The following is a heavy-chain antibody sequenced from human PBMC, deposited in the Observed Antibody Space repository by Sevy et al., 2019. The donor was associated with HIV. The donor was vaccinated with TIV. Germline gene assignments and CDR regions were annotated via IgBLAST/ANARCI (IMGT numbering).Heavy chain of an antibody. D-gene: IGHD3-16*02. Sequence: ASVKVSCKASGYTFTSYGISWVRQAPGQGLEWMGWISAYNGNTNYAQKLQGRVTMTTDTSTSTAYMELRSLGSDDTAVYYCARWGITFGGVIVNWFDPWGQGTLVTVSS. V-gene: IGHV1-18*04. J-gene: IGHJ5*02. CDR3: ARWGITFGGVIVNWFDP. CDR1: GYTFTSYG. CDR2: ISAYNGNT.